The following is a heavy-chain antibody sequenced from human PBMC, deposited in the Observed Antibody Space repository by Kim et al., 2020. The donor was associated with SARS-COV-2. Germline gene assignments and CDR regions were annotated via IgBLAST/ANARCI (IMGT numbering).Heavy chain of an antibody. J-gene: IGHJ5*02. V-gene: IGHV3-7*01. CDR1: GLSFSRQW. CDR3: ARGALDL. Sequence: GGSLRLSCSASGLSFSRQWMCWVRRAPGKGLEWVATITAYGSVKFYVDSLKGRFTISRDNAKDSVFLQMNSLTVGDTAVYYCARGALDLWGQGTLVTVSS. CDR2: ITAYGSVK. D-gene: IGHD3-16*01.